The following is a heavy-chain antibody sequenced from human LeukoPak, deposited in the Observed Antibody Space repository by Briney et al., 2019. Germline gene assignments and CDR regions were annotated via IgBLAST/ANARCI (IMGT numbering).Heavy chain of an antibody. D-gene: IGHD2-15*01. Sequence: GESLKISCKGSGYSFTSYWIGWVRQMPGKGLEWMGTIYPGDSDTRYSPSFQGQVTISADKSISTAYLQWSSLKASDTAMYYCARLKKYCSGGSCPNHPQYFQHWGQGTLVTVSS. CDR2: IYPGDSDT. V-gene: IGHV5-51*01. CDR3: ARLKKYCSGGSCPNHPQYFQH. CDR1: GYSFTSYW. J-gene: IGHJ1*01.